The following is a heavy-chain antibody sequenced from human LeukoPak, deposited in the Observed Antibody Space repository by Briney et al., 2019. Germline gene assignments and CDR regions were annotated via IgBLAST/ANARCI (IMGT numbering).Heavy chain of an antibody. CDR1: AGSISSSSYY. Sequence: SETLSLTCTVSAGSISSSSYYWGWIRQPPGKGLEWIGRIYYSGSTYYNPSLKSRVTISVDTSKNQFSLKLSSVTAADTAVYYCARHFLFGVEMATKARWFDPWGQGTLVTVSS. CDR2: IYYSGST. V-gene: IGHV4-39*01. J-gene: IGHJ5*02. D-gene: IGHD5-24*01. CDR3: ARHFLFGVEMATKARWFDP.